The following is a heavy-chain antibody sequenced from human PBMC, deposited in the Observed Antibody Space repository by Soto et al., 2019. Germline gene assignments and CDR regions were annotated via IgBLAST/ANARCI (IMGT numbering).Heavy chain of an antibody. CDR1: GFTINNAW. D-gene: IGHD1-20*01. V-gene: IGHV3-15*01. J-gene: IGHJ3*02. Sequence: PGGSLRLSCAASGFTINNAWMSWVRQAPGKGLEWVGRIKSKGNGGTADYAAPVKGRFTISRDDSKNMLYLQMNSLRAEDTAIYYCAKDRMDHNSVWDPFDIWGRGTMVTVSS. CDR3: AKDRMDHNSVWDPFDI. CDR2: IKSKGNGGTA.